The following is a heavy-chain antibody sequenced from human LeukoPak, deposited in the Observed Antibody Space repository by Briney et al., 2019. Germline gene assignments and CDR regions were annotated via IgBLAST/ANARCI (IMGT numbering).Heavy chain of an antibody. V-gene: IGHV1-46*01. Sequence: GASVKVSCKASGYTFTSYYMHWVRQAPGQGLEWMGIINPSGGSTSYAQKFQGRVTMTRDMSTSTIYMEPSSLRSEDTAVYYCASGSRDGYNLAYWGQGTLVTVSS. CDR3: ASGSRDGYNLAY. CDR1: GYTFTSYY. D-gene: IGHD5-24*01. J-gene: IGHJ4*02. CDR2: INPSGGST.